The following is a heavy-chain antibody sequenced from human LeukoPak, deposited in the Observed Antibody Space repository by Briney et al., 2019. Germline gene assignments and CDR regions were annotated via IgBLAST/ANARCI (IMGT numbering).Heavy chain of an antibody. D-gene: IGHD3-10*01. CDR3: TTATVVWGVSAY. J-gene: IGHJ4*02. Sequence: GGSLRLPCSASGFSVTNGWMSWVRQAPGKGLEWVGRIKDRTDGGTTAYAAPVKGRLTISREDSKNTVYLEMNSLKTEDTAVYFCTTATVVWGVSAYWGQGTLVTVSS. CDR2: IKDRTDGGTT. CDR1: GFSVTNGW. V-gene: IGHV3-15*01.